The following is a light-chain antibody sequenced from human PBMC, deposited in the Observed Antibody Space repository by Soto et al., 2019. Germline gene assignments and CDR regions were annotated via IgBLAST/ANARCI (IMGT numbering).Light chain of an antibody. CDR1: QSVLYSSNNKNY. CDR3: QQYYSTPPT. J-gene: IGKJ4*01. V-gene: IGKV4-1*01. CDR2: WTS. Sequence: DIVMTQSPDSLAVSLGERATIICKSSQSVLYSSNNKNYLAWYQQKPGQPPKLLIYWTSTRESGVPYRFSGSGSGTDFTLTISSLQAEDVAVYYCQQYYSTPPTFGGGTKVEIK.